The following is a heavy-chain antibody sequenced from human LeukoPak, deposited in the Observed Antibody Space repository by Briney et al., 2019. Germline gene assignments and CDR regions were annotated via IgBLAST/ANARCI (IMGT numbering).Heavy chain of an antibody. J-gene: IGHJ5*02. CDR2: INHSGST. CDR3: ARDYTYYYDSSGYRGWFDP. Sequence: SETLSLTCTVSGGSVRSYYWSWIRQPPGKGLEWIGEINHSGSTNYNPSLKSRVTISVDTSKNQFSLKLSSVTAADTAVYYCARDYTYYYDSSGYRGWFDPWGQGTLVTVSS. CDR1: GGSVRSYY. D-gene: IGHD3-22*01. V-gene: IGHV4-34*01.